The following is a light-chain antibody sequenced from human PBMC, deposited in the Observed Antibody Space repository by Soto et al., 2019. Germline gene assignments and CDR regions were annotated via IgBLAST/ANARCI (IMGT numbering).Light chain of an antibody. V-gene: IGLV2-14*01. CDR1: SSDVGGYNY. CDR3: CSYTSSSTLV. Sequence: QSVLTQPASVSGSPGQSITISCTGTSSDVGGYNYVSWYQQHPGKAPKLMIYEVSNRPSGVSNRFSGSKSGNTASLTISGLQAEDEADYHCCSYTSSSTLVFGGGTKLTVL. CDR2: EVS. J-gene: IGLJ2*01.